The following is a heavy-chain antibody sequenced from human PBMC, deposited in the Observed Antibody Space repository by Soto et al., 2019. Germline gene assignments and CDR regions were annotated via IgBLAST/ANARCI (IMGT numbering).Heavy chain of an antibody. V-gene: IGHV3-21*01. Sequence: GGSLRLSCAASGFTFSSYSMNWVRQAPGKGLEWVPSISSSSSYIYYADSVKGRFTISRDNAKNSLYLQMNSLRAEDTAVYYCARDSYYDFWSGYLGYYYYGMDVWGQGTTVTVSS. D-gene: IGHD3-3*01. CDR3: ARDSYYDFWSGYLGYYYYGMDV. CDR2: ISSSSSYI. J-gene: IGHJ6*02. CDR1: GFTFSSYS.